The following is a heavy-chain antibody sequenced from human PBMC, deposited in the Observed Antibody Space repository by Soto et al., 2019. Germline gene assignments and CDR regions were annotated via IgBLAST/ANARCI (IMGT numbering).Heavy chain of an antibody. Sequence: GGSLRLSCAASGFTFSSYARSWVRQAPGKGLEWVAAISGSGGSTYNADSVKGRFTIARRNAENSQYLQKNILRAEDTAVYDCAKAMRTSDYVWGSYRYSFPTSSWGQGTLVTVSS. CDR1: GFTFSSYA. J-gene: IGHJ5*02. V-gene: IGHV3-23*01. CDR3: AKAMRTSDYVWGSYRYSFPTSS. CDR2: ISGSGGST. D-gene: IGHD3-16*02.